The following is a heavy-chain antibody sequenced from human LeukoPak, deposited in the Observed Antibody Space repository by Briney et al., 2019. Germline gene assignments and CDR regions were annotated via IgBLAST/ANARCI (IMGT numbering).Heavy chain of an antibody. V-gene: IGHV3-9*01. CDR3: AKVIWCGYSEYYFDY. CDR1: GFTFDDYA. D-gene: IGHD3-3*01. J-gene: IGHJ4*02. CDR2: ISWNSGSI. Sequence: PGGSLRLSCAASGFTFDDYAMHWVRQAPGKGLEWVSGISWNSGSIGYADSVKGRFTISRDNAKNSLYLQMNSLRAEDTALYYCAKVIWCGYSEYYFDYWGQGTLVTVSS.